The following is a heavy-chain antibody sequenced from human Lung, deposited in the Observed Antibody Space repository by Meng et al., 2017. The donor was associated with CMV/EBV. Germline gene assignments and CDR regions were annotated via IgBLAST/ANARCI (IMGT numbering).Heavy chain of an antibody. CDR1: GYTFTNYG. CDR2: ISAYNGNT. J-gene: IGHJ4*02. CDR3: ARVEVGITSGDY. Sequence: HAQCVQSGGEGKEPGASLKVSCKASGYTFTNYGITWVRQAPGQGLEWMGWISAYNGNTNYAQTLQGRVTMTTDTSTSTAYMELRSLRSDDTAVYYCARVEVGITSGDYWGQGTLVTVSS. D-gene: IGHD1-26*01. V-gene: IGHV1-18*01.